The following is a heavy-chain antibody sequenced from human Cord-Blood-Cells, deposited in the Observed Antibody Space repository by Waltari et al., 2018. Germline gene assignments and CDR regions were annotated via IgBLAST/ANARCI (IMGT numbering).Heavy chain of an antibody. V-gene: IGHV1-69*01. CDR3: ARVPLNIYGSGSYFDY. J-gene: IGHJ4*02. CDR1: GGTFSSYA. D-gene: IGHD3-10*01. CDR2: IIPIFGTA. Sequence: QVQLVQSGAEVKKPGSSVKVSCKASGGTFSSYAISWVLQAPGQGLEWMGGIIPIFGTANYAQKFQGRVTITADESTSTAYMELSSLRSEDTAVYYCARVPLNIYGSGSYFDYWGQGTLVTVSS.